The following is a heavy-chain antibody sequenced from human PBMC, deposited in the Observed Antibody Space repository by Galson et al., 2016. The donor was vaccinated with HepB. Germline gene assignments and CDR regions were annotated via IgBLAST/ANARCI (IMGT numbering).Heavy chain of an antibody. D-gene: IGHD2-15*01. CDR2: ISYSGRT. V-gene: IGHV4-59*01. CDR3: AAGAGWYDY. J-gene: IGHJ4*02. CDR1: GASISSDY. Sequence: SETLSLTCTVSGASISSDYWSWLRQSPGKGLEWIAYISYSGRTNYNPSLKSRVTILVDTSKNQFSLNLNSVTAADTAVYYCAAGAGWYDYWGQGTLVTVSS.